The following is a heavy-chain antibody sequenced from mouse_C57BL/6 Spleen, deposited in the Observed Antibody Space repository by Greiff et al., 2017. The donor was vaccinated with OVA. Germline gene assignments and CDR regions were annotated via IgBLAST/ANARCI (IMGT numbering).Heavy chain of an antibody. D-gene: IGHD2-4*01. CDR1: GFNIKDDY. CDR2: IDPENGDT. J-gene: IGHJ3*01. CDR3: TTPMITTQGLAY. V-gene: IGHV14-4*01. Sequence: EVMLVESGAELVRPGASVKLSCTASGFNIKDDYMHWVKQRPEQGLEWIGWIDPENGDTEYASKFQGKATITADTSSNTAYLQLSSLTSEDTAVYYCTTPMITTQGLAYWGQGTLVTVS.